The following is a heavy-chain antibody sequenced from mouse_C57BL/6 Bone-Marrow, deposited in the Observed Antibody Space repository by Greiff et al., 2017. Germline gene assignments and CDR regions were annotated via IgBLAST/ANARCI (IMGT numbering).Heavy chain of an antibody. D-gene: IGHD2-3*01. CDR2: IDPSDSYT. CDR1: GYTFTSYW. V-gene: IGHV1-59*01. Sequence: QVQLQQPGAELVRPGTSVKLSCKASGYTFTSYWMHWVKQRPGQGLEWIGVIDPSDSYTNYNQKFKGKATLTVDTSSSTAYMQLSSLTSEDSAVYYCARHGYFLYYFDYWGQGTTLIVSS. J-gene: IGHJ2*01. CDR3: ARHGYFLYYFDY.